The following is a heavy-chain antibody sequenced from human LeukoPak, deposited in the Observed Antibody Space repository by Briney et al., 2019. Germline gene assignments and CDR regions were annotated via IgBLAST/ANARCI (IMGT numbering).Heavy chain of an antibody. CDR1: GFPFSRYW. CDR3: ARDSVVVPAAIPMYYFDY. J-gene: IGHJ4*02. V-gene: IGHV3-21*01. D-gene: IGHD2-2*01. Sequence: GGSLRLSCAASGFPFSRYWMSWVRQAPGKGLEWVSSISSSSSYIYYADSVKGRFTISRDNAKNSLYLQMNSLRAEDTAVYYCARDSVVVPAAIPMYYFDYWGQGTLVTVSS. CDR2: ISSSSSYI.